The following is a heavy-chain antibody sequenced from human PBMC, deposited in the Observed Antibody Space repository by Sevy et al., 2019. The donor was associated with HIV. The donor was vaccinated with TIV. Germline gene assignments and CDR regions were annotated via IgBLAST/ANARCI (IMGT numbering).Heavy chain of an antibody. D-gene: IGHD3-3*02. CDR2: ISGSGGSA. Sequence: GGSLRLSCAASGFTFSKFAMSWVRQAPGKGLEWVSGISGSGGSANYANSVKGRFTIARDNSKNTLYLQTNSLSAEDTAVYYSENDTREMPTSIVDSWGQGALVTVSS. V-gene: IGHV3-23*01. CDR3: ENDTREMPTSIVDS. J-gene: IGHJ5*01. CDR1: GFTFSKFA.